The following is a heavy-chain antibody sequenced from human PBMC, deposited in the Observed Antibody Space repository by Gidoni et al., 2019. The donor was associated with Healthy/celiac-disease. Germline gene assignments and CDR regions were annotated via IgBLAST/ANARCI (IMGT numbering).Heavy chain of an antibody. Sequence: EVQLVESGGGLVKPGGSLRLSCAASGFTFSNAWMSWVRQAPGKGLGWVGRIKSKTDGGTTDYAAPVKGRFTISRDDSKNTLYLQMNSLKTEDTAVYYCTKLLRRGQTAFDIWGQGTMVTVSS. V-gene: IGHV3-15*01. D-gene: IGHD3-22*01. J-gene: IGHJ3*02. CDR2: IKSKTDGGTT. CDR3: TKLLRRGQTAFDI. CDR1: GFTFSNAW.